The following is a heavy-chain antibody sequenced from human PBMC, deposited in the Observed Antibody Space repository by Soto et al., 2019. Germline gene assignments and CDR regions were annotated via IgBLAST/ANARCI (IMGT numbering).Heavy chain of an antibody. CDR1: GFTVSTNY. Sequence: VQLVESGGGLIQPGGSLRLSCAASGFTVSTNYMSWVRQAPGKGLEWVSVIYSGGSTYFADSVKGRFTISRDNSKNTLYLQIISLRAEDTAVYYCARAASYYGMDVWGQGTTVTVSS. CDR3: ARAASYYGMDV. V-gene: IGHV3-53*01. CDR2: IYSGGST. J-gene: IGHJ6*02.